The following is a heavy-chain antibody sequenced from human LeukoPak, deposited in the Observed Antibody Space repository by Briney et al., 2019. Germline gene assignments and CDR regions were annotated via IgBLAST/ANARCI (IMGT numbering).Heavy chain of an antibody. Sequence: SETLSLTCAVYGGSFSGYYWSWIHQPPGKGLEWIGEINHSGSTNYNPSLKSRVAISVDTSKNQFSLKLSSVTAADTAVYYCARGLGGSYYRYYYYGMDVWGQGTTVTVSS. CDR1: GGSFSGYY. CDR3: ARGLGGSYYRYYYYGMDV. V-gene: IGHV4-34*01. D-gene: IGHD1-26*01. CDR2: INHSGST. J-gene: IGHJ6*02.